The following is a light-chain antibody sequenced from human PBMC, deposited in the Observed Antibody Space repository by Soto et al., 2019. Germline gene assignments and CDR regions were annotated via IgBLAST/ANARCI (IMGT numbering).Light chain of an antibody. J-gene: IGLJ2*01. CDR3: CSYAGSDTLL. Sequence: QSALTQPRSVSGSPGQSVTISCTGTSSDVGGYNYVSWYQQHPGKAPKLIIYDVSKRPSGVPDRFSGSKSGNTASLTISGLQAEDEADYYCCSYAGSDTLLFGGGTQLTVL. CDR1: SSDVGGYNY. CDR2: DVS. V-gene: IGLV2-11*01.